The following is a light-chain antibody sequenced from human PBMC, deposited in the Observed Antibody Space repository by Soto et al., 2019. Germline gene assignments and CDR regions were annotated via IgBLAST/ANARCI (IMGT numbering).Light chain of an antibody. Sequence: SALTQLPSVSGAPGQRVTISCSGTSSSIGAGYEVHWYHQLPGTAPKLVVAGKGNRPSGVPDRLSASKSGTSASLAITGLQAEDEGHYYCQSYDNTLSGPIYVFGTGTKVTVL. V-gene: IGLV1-40*01. CDR2: GKG. CDR1: SSSIGAGYE. CDR3: QSYDNTLSGPIYV. J-gene: IGLJ1*01.